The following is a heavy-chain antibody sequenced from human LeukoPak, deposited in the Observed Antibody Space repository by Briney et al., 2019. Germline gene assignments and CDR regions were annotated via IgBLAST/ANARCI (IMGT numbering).Heavy chain of an antibody. CDR1: GYTFTSYY. CDR3: AKVPSSGWYRWFDP. CDR2: INPSGGST. J-gene: IGHJ5*02. Sequence: ASVKVSCKASGYTFTSYYMHWVRQAPGQGLEWMGIINPSGGSTNYAQKFQGRVTITADESTSTAYMELSSLRSEDTAVYYCAKVPSSGWYRWFDPWGQGTLVTVSS. D-gene: IGHD6-19*01. V-gene: IGHV1-46*01.